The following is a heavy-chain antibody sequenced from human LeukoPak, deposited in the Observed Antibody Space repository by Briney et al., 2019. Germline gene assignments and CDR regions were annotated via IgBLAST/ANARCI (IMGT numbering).Heavy chain of an antibody. D-gene: IGHD2-8*01. CDR1: GGSISSHY. CDR3: AGLGVMVLVYQFEY. Sequence: PSETLSLTCTLSGGSISSHYWTWIRQLPGKGLEWIGYISYIGSTNYNPSLKSRVTISVDTSKKQFSLKLSSVTAADTAVYYCAGLGVMVLVYQFEYWGRGTPVTVSS. CDR2: ISYIGST. J-gene: IGHJ4*02. V-gene: IGHV4-59*11.